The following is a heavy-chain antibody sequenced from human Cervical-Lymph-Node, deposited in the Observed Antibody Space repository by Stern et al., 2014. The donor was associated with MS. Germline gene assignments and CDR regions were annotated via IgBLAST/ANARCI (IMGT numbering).Heavy chain of an antibody. CDR1: GYSFPSYW. CDR2: IRPGDSDN. J-gene: IGHJ6*02. V-gene: IGHV5-51*03. D-gene: IGHD3-3*01. Sequence: EVQLVESGAEVKKPGDSLKISCKGSGYSFPSYWIDWVRQMPGKGLEWMGIIRPGDSDNRYTPSFQGQVTISVDRSITTAYVQWSSLKASDSGIYYCAKLRSYDFWNDDSGQTQHFYYGLDLWGQGTTVIVSS. CDR3: AKLRSYDFWNDDSGQTQHFYYGLDL.